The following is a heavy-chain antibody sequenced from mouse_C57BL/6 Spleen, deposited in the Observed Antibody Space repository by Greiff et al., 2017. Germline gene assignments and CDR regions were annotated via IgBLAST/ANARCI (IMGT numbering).Heavy chain of an antibody. CDR2: IDPEDGET. D-gene: IGHD1-1*01. J-gene: IGHJ1*03. CDR3: ARDYGSSYGHFDV. V-gene: IGHV14-2*01. CDR1: GFNIKDYY. Sequence: VHLKQSGAELVKPGASVKLSCTASGFNIKDYYMHWVKQRTEQGLEWIGRIDPEDGETKYAPKFQGQATITADTSSNTAYLQISSLTSEDTAVYYCARDYGSSYGHFDVWGTGTTVTVSS.